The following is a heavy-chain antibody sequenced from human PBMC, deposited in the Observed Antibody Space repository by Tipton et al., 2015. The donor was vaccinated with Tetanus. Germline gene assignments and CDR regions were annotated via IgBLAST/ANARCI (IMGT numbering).Heavy chain of an antibody. Sequence: GLVKPSETLSLTCAVYGGSFSGYYWSWIRQPPGKGLEWIGYIYYSGSTNYNPSLESRVTISVDTSKNQFSLRLSSVTAADTAVYYCARVRRGATTDLDYWGQGTLVTVSS. V-gene: IGHV4-59*12. D-gene: IGHD5-12*01. CDR1: GGSFSGYY. J-gene: IGHJ4*02. CDR3: ARVRRGATTDLDY. CDR2: IYYSGST.